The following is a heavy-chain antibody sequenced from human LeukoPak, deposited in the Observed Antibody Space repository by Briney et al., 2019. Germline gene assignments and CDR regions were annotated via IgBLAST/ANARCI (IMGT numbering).Heavy chain of an antibody. CDR2: INPSGDNR. CDR1: GYTFTTYH. D-gene: IGHD3-10*01. V-gene: IGHV1-46*01. CDR3: AGVRAGSSRDFDC. J-gene: IGHJ4*02. Sequence: ASVKVSCKASGYTFTTYHIHWVRQAPGQGLEWMGMINPSGDNRDYAQRFQGRITMIRDSSTSTVYMELSSLTSEDTAVYYCAGVRAGSSRDFDCWGQGTLVTVSS.